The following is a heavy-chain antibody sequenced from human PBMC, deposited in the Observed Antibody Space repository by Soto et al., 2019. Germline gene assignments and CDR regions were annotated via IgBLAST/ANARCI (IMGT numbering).Heavy chain of an antibody. CDR1: GFTFSNYA. CDR2: ISGSGGRS. J-gene: IGHJ4*01. D-gene: IGHD2-2*01. Sequence: GGSLRLSCAASGFTFSNYAMTWVRQGPGKGLEWVSGISGSGGRSYYADSVKGRFTISRDNSKSTLYLQMNSLRAEDTAVYYCTTDSYSSITIVRFDYWGHGTLVTVSS. CDR3: TTDSYSSITIVRFDY. V-gene: IGHV3-23*01.